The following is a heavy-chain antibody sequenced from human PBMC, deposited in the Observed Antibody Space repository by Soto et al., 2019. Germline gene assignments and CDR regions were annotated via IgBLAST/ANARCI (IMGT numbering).Heavy chain of an antibody. Sequence: SGPTLVNPTQTLTLTCTFSGFSLSTSGVGVGWIRQPPGKALEWLALTYWDDDKRYSPSLKSRLTITKDTSKNQVVLTMTNMDPVDTATYYCAHSRGIAATNYYYYYGMDVWGQGTTVTVSS. CDR3: AHSRGIAATNYYYYYGMDV. J-gene: IGHJ6*02. CDR2: TYWDDDK. CDR1: GFSLSTSGVG. D-gene: IGHD6-13*01. V-gene: IGHV2-5*02.